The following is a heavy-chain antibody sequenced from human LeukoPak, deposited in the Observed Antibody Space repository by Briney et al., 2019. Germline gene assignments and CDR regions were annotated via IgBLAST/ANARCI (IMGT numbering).Heavy chain of an antibody. CDR1: GGSFSGYL. CDR3: ARGGWPSYPGLWFGELLLTTPNWFDP. D-gene: IGHD3-10*01. J-gene: IGHJ5*02. CDR2: INHSGST. Sequence: SETLSLTCGVYGGSFSGYLWNWIRQPPGKGLEWIGEINHSGSTNYNPSLKSRVTISVDTSKNQFSLKLSSVTAADTAVYYCARGGWPSYPGLWFGELLLTTPNWFDPWGQGTLVTVSS. V-gene: IGHV4-34*01.